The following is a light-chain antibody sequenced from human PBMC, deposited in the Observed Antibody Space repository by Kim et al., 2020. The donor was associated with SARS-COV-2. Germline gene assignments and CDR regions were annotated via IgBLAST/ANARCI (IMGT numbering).Light chain of an antibody. J-gene: IGLJ2*01. CDR2: EVI. CDR1: SRYVVVYTR. V-gene: IGLV2-18*02. Sequence: QSVTVSFTGPSRYVVVYTRVSSYQLAPGTAPKLFIYEVINRPSGVPDRFSGSKSGNTASLTISGLQAEDEADYYCSSYASSSTFAFGGGTQLTVL. CDR3: SSYASSSTFA.